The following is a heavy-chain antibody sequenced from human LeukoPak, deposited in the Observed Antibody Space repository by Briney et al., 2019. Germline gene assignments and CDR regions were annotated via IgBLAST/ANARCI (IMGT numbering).Heavy chain of an antibody. V-gene: IGHV3-74*01. J-gene: IGHJ3*02. D-gene: IGHD3-22*01. CDR2: IDGDGTTT. CDR3: ASRDYYDSSGYYDAFDI. CDR1: GFTFSSYW. Sequence: GGSLRLSCAASGFTFSSYWMHWVRQAPGKGLVWVSRIDGDGTTTNYADSVKGRFTISRDNSKNTLYLQMNSLRAEDTAVYYCASRDYYDSSGYYDAFDIWGQGTMVTVSS.